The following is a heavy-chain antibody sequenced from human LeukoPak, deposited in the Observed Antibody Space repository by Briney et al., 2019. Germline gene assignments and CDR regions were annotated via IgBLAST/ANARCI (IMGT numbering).Heavy chain of an antibody. J-gene: IGHJ4*02. CDR1: GFTFSSYA. V-gene: IGHV3-30-3*01. CDR3: ARVPRIVVDTTTTY. D-gene: IGHD3-22*01. Sequence: GGSLRLSCAASGFTFSSYAMSWVRQAPGKGLEWVAVISYDGSNKYYADSVKGRFTISRDNSKNTLYLQMNSLRAEDTAVYYCARVPRIVVDTTTTYWGQGTLVTVSS. CDR2: ISYDGSNK.